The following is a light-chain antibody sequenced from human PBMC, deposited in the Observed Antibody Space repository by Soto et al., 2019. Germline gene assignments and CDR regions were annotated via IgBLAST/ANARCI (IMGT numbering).Light chain of an antibody. CDR1: SSDVGSYNY. CDR2: EVT. J-gene: IGLJ1*01. V-gene: IGLV2-8*01. Sequence: QSVLTQPPSASGSPGRSVTISCTGTSSDVGSYNYVSWYQQHPGKAPKLMIYEVTKRPSGVPDRFSGSKSGNTASLTVSGLQADDEADYYCSSYAGSNNKVFGTGTKVTVL. CDR3: SSYAGSNNKV.